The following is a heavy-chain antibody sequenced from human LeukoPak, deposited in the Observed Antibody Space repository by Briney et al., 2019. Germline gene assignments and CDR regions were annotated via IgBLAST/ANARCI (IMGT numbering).Heavy chain of an antibody. Sequence: KGLHCVSAIHISAGPYSAHSVKRRFTISRDTSKNTLYLQINSLRVEATAVYYCIVFGDSNHWGQGTLVTVSS. V-gene: IGHV3-53*01. CDR2: IHISAGP. CDR3: IVFGDSNH. J-gene: IGHJ5*02. D-gene: IGHD4-17*01.